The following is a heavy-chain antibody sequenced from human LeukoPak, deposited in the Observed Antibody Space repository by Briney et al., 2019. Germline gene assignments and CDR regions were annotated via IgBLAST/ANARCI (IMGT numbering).Heavy chain of an antibody. Sequence: GGSLRLSCAASGFTFSSYDMNWVRQAPGKGLEWVSYISISGRTIYYADSVKGRFTISRDNAKNSLYLQMNSLRAEDTAVYYCARDPMTYYYSSGSSSGYWGQGTLVTVSS. V-gene: IGHV3-48*03. CDR3: ARDPMTYYYSSGSSSGY. J-gene: IGHJ4*02. CDR1: GFTFSSYD. D-gene: IGHD3-10*01. CDR2: ISISGRTI.